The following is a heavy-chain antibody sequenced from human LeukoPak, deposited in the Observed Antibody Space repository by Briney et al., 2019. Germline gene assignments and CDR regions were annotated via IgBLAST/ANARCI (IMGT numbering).Heavy chain of an antibody. J-gene: IGHJ4*02. V-gene: IGHV3-21*04. CDR2: ISSSSSYI. CDR3: AKDEDIVVGRASFDY. Sequence: PGGSLRLSCAASGFTFSSYSMNWVRQAPGKGLEWVSSISSSSSYIYYADSVKGRFTISRDNAKNSLYLQMNSLRAEDTAVYYCAKDEDIVVGRASFDYWGQGTLVTVSS. D-gene: IGHD2-2*01. CDR1: GFTFSSYS.